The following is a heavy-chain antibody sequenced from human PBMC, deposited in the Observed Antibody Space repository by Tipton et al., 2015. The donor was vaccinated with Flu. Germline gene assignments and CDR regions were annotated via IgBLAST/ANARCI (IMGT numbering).Heavy chain of an antibody. CDR1: GGSISSYY. J-gene: IGHJ3*01. V-gene: IGHV4-39*02. CDR2: FSHGGNI. D-gene: IGHD6-19*01. CDR3: ARGIQQWLRLAFDF. Sequence: TLSLTCTASGGSISSYYWSWIRQPPGKGLEWIGSFSHGGNIYYSPSLKSRVTISVDMSRNHFSLKLNSVTAADTGVYYCARGIQQWLRLAFDFWGQGTGITVSS.